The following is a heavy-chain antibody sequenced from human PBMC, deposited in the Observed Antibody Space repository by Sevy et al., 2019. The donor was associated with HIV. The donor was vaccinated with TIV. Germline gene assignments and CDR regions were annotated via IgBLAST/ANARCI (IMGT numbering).Heavy chain of an antibody. J-gene: IGHJ5*02. CDR3: AKARGWFDP. V-gene: IGHV3-9*01. CDR2: ISWNSGSI. CDR1: GFTFDDYA. Sequence: GGSLRLSCAASGFTFDDYAMHWVRQAPGKGLEWVSGISWNSGSIGYADSVMGRFTISRDNAKNSLYLQMNSLRAEDTALYYCAKARGWFDPWGQGTLVTVSS.